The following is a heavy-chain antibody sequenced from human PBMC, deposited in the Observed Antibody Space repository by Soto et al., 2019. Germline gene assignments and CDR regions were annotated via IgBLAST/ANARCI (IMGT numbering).Heavy chain of an antibody. D-gene: IGHD2-2*01. CDR1: GTSISSYY. V-gene: IGHV4-59*01. J-gene: IGHJ4*02. CDR2: IHYSGTT. CDR3: ARDNSYAKDD. Sequence: PSDTLSLTCTVYGTSISSYYRSWIRQPPGRGLEWIANIHYSGTTNYTPSLARRVTRSVDTYKNQISLKMTSGTAADRARYFCARDNSYAKDDWGRGTLVHVTS.